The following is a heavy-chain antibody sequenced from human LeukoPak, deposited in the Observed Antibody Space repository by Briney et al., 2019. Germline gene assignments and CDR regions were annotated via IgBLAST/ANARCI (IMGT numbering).Heavy chain of an antibody. CDR2: ISSSGSTI. CDR3: ARDRVTMVRGVISGTHYYYGMDV. V-gene: IGHV3-48*03. J-gene: IGHJ6*02. D-gene: IGHD3-10*01. Sequence: PGGSLRLSCVASGFTFSSYEMNWVRQAPGKGLEWVSYISSSGSTIYYADSVKGRFTISRDNAKNSLYLQMNSLRAEDTAVYYCARDRVTMVRGVISGTHYYYGMDVWGQGTTVTVSS. CDR1: GFTFSSYE.